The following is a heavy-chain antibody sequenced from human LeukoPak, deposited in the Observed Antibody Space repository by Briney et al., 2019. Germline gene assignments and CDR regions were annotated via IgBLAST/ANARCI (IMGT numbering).Heavy chain of an antibody. Sequence: ASVKVSCKASGYIFTSYDISWVRQAAGQGLEWIGWLRPASGSSGYAQKLQGRVTMTRSTSTRTAYMGLRSLTSEDTAVYYCARGPPESTTSDYWGQGTLVTVSS. V-gene: IGHV1-8*01. CDR2: LRPASGSS. D-gene: IGHD2-2*01. J-gene: IGHJ4*02. CDR3: ARGPPESTTSDY. CDR1: GYIFTSYD.